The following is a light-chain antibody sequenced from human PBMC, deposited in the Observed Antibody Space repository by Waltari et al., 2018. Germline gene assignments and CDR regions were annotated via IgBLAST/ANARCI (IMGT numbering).Light chain of an antibody. CDR3: QQYGSSAFT. Sequence: EIVLTQSPGTLSLSPGERATPPCRASQSVSSSYLAWYQQKPGQAPRLLIYGASSRATGIPDRFSGSGSGTDFTLTISRLEPEDFAVYYCQQYGSSAFTFGPGTKVDIK. CDR2: GAS. J-gene: IGKJ3*01. CDR1: QSVSSSY. V-gene: IGKV3-20*01.